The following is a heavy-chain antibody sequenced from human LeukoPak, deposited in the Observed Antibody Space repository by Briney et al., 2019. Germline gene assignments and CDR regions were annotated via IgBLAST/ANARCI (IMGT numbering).Heavy chain of an antibody. CDR3: ARIVVVPAASPVGGPRYYYYYYGMDV. J-gene: IGHJ6*02. CDR2: VYYSGDT. Sequence: PSETLSLTCTVSGGSISGPYWSWIRQPPGKGLEWIAYVYYSGDTNYNPSLKSRAAISLDTSKNQFSLRLNSVTAADTAVYYCARIVVVPAASPVGGPRYYYYYYGMDVWGQGTTVTVSS. D-gene: IGHD2-2*01. CDR1: GGSISGPY. V-gene: IGHV4-59*11.